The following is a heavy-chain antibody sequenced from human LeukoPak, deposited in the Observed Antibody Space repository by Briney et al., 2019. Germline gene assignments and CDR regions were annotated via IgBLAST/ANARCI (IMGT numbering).Heavy chain of an antibody. CDR2: IWYDGSNK. CDR1: GFTFSSYG. CDR3: AREGEDVVVTAIPYYYYSYGMDV. Sequence: SGRSLRLSCAASGFTFSSYGMHWVRQAPGKGLEWVAVIWYDGSNKYYADSVKGRFTISRDNSKNTLYLQMNSLRAEDTAVYYCAREGEDVVVTAIPYYYYSYGMDVWGKGTTVTVSS. V-gene: IGHV3-33*01. D-gene: IGHD2-21*02. J-gene: IGHJ6*04.